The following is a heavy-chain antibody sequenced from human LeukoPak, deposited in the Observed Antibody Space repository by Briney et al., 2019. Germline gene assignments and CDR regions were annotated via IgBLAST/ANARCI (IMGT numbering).Heavy chain of an antibody. CDR3: ARRDYYFYSMDV. CDR1: GFTFTTYS. Sequence: GGSLRLSCEASGFTFTTYSMTWVRQAPGKGLEWVSIISSGSSAIFSADALKGRFTISRDDAKNLLYLDMNSLRAEDTAVYFCARRDYYFYSMDVWGKGTTVTVSS. J-gene: IGHJ6*03. V-gene: IGHV3-21*01. CDR2: ISSGSSAI.